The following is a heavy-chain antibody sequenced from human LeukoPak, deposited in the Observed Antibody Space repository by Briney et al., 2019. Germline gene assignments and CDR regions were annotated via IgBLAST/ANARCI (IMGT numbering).Heavy chain of an antibody. CDR3: AKDPRFVVVPAAIGY. V-gene: IGHV3-23*01. J-gene: IGHJ4*02. CDR2: ISGSGGST. D-gene: IGHD2-2*02. Sequence: GGSLRLSCAASGFTFSSYATSWVRQAPGKGLEWVSAISGSGGSTYYADSVKGRFTISRDNSKNTLYLQMNSLRAEDTAVYYCAKDPRFVVVPAAIGYWGQGTLVTVSS. CDR1: GFTFSSYA.